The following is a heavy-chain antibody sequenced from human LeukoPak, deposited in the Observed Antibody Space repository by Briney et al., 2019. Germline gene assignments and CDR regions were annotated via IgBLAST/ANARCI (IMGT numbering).Heavy chain of an antibody. CDR1: GFTFSRYW. V-gene: IGHV3-7*01. CDR2: INPDGSEK. D-gene: IGHD1-14*01. J-gene: IGHJ3*02. CDR3: AIAYKIRDAFDI. Sequence: GSLRLSCAVSGFTFSRYWMSWVRQAPGKGLEWVANINPDGSEKYYVDSVKGRFTISRDNAKNSLYLQMNSLRAEDTAVYYCAIAYKIRDAFDIWGQGTMVTVSS.